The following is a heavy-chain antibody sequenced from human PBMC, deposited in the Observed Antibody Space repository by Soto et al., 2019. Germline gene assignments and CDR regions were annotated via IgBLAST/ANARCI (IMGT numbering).Heavy chain of an antibody. Sequence: SETQSLTCTVSGGSISSGDYYWSWIRQPPGKGLEWIGYIYYSGSTYYNPSLKSRVTISVDTSKNQFSLKLSSVTAADTAVYDCARVSTVYYYDSSGYYYGGSGSYYFDYWGQGTLVTVSS. CDR1: GGSISSGDYY. J-gene: IGHJ4*02. D-gene: IGHD3-22*01. V-gene: IGHV4-30-4*01. CDR3: ARVSTVYYYDSSGYYYGGSGSYYFDY. CDR2: IYYSGST.